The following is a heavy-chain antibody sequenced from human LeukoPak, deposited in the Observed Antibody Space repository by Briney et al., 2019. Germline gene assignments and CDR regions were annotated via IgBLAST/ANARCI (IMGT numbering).Heavy chain of an antibody. V-gene: IGHV1-2*02. Sequence: ASVTVSCKASGYTFTSYYMHWLRQAPGQGLEWMGWINHNSGGTNYAQKFQGRVTMTRDTSISTAYMELSRLRSDDTAVYYCARGGIMVRGVIVYWGQGTLVSVSS. D-gene: IGHD3-10*01. CDR1: GYTFTSYY. CDR2: INHNSGGT. CDR3: ARGGIMVRGVIVY. J-gene: IGHJ4*02.